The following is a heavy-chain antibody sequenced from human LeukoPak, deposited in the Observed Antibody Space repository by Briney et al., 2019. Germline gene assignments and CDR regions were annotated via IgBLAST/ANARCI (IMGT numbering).Heavy chain of an antibody. J-gene: IGHJ4*02. CDR2: ISWNSGSI. D-gene: IGHD3-22*01. CDR3: AKGPLGTSSCFDYDSSGYSDHYFDY. V-gene: IGHV3-9*01. Sequence: GRSLRLSCAASGFTFDDYAMHWVRHAPGKGLEWVSGISWNSGSIGYADSVKGRFTISRDNAKNSLYLQMNSLRAEDTALYYCAKGPLGTSSCFDYDSSGYSDHYFDYWSQGTLVTVSS. CDR1: GFTFDDYA.